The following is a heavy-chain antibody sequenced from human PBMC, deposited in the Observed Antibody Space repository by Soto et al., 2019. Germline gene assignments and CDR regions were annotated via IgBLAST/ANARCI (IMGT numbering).Heavy chain of an antibody. CDR2: INPSGGST. V-gene: IGHV1-46*01. D-gene: IGHD1-26*01. CDR3: ARDRRSYYDYYYYGMDV. CDR1: GYTFTSYY. J-gene: IGHJ6*02. Sequence: GASVKVSCKASGYTFTSYYMHWVRQAPGQGLEWMGIINPSGGSTSYAQKFQGRVTMTRDTSTSTVYMELSSLRSEDTAVYYCARDRRSYYDYYYYGMDVWGQGTTVTVSS.